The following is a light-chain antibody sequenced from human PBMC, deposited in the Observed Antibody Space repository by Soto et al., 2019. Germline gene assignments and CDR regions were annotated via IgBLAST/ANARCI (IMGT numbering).Light chain of an antibody. J-gene: IGLJ2*01. CDR3: SSSTNTNTLVI. CDR1: NSEIGRYKF. CDR2: EGT. V-gene: IGLV2-14*01. Sequence: QSALTQPASVSGSPGQSITISCTGTNSEIGRYKFVSWFQQHPGKAPNLMIFEGTNRPSGVSNRFSGSKSGNTASLTISGLQAEDEAIYFCSSSTNTNTLVIFGGGTKLTVL.